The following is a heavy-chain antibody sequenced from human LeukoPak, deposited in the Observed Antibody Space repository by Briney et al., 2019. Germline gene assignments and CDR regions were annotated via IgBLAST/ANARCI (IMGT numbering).Heavy chain of an antibody. D-gene: IGHD5-18*01. Sequence: PSETLSLTCTVSGGSISSYYWTWIRQPPGKGLGLEWNGYIYYSGGTNYNPSLKSRVTISIDTSKNQVSLKLSSVTAADTAVYYCARVSRRMGYSYAHFDYWGQGTLVTVSS. J-gene: IGHJ4*02. CDR2: IYYSGGT. CDR3: ARVSRRMGYSYAHFDY. CDR1: GGSISSYY. V-gene: IGHV4-59*08.